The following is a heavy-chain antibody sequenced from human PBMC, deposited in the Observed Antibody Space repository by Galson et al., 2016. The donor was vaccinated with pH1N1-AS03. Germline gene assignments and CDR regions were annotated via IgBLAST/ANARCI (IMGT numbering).Heavy chain of an antibody. CDR3: ARSVEGTFDY. D-gene: IGHD1-1*01. V-gene: IGHV3-74*03. J-gene: IGHJ4*02. CDR1: GFIFSDYT. CDR2: ITSDQLTI. Sequence: SLRLSCAASGFIFSDYTMHWVRQVPGRGPEWVSRITSDQLTISYTDSVKGRFTISRDNVQYILHLQMSGLRAEDTAIYYCARSVEGTFDYWGQGLPVTVSS.